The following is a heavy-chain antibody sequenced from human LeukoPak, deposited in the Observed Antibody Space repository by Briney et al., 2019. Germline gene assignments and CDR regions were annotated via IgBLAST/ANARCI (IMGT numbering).Heavy chain of an antibody. D-gene: IGHD6-13*01. CDR3: ARDSGGIAAAGKRYFQH. CDR1: GFTFSSYG. CDR2: IWYDGSNK. Sequence: QTGGSLRLSCAASGFTFSSYGMHWVRQAPGKGLEGVAVIWYDGSNKYYADSVKGRFTISRDNSKNTLYLQMNSLRAEDTAVYYCARDSGGIAAAGKRYFQHWGQGTLVTVSS. V-gene: IGHV3-33*01. J-gene: IGHJ1*01.